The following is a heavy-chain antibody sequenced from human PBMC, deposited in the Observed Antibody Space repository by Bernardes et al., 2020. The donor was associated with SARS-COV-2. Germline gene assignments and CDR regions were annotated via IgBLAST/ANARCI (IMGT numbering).Heavy chain of an antibody. CDR1: GFTFSSYA. V-gene: IGHV3-23*01. J-gene: IGHJ6*02. Sequence: SLRLSCAASGFTFSSYAMSWVRQAPGKGLEWVSTISGSGDATYYADSVKGRFTISRDNSKNTLYLQMNSLRAEDTAVYYCAKDYSVIGQAVYYYGLDVWGQGTTVTVSS. D-gene: IGHD4-4*01. CDR2: ISGSGDAT. CDR3: AKDYSVIGQAVYYYGLDV.